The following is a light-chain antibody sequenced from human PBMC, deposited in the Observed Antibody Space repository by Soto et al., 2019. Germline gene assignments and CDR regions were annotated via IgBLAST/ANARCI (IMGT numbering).Light chain of an antibody. CDR3: QQYGSSGT. V-gene: IGKV3-20*01. CDR2: GAS. CDR1: QSVSSSY. Sequence: EIVFTQSPGTLSLSPGERATLSCRASQSVSSSYLAWYQQKPGQAPRLLIYGASSRATGIPDRFSGSGSGTDFTLTISRLEPEDFAVYYCQQYGSSGTFGQGT. J-gene: IGKJ1*01.